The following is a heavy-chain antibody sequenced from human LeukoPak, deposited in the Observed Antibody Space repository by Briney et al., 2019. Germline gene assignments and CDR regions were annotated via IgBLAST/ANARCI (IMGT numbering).Heavy chain of an antibody. CDR3: ARVLLPIAWYSSGWYDAFDI. J-gene: IGHJ3*02. V-gene: IGHV4-39*07. CDR2: IYYSGST. D-gene: IGHD6-19*01. Sequence: SETLSLTCTVSGGSISSSSYYWGWIRQPPGKGLEWIGSIYYSGSTYYNPSLKSRVTISVDTSKNQFSLKLSSVTAADTAVYYCARVLLPIAWYSSGWYDAFDIWGQGTMVTVSS. CDR1: GGSISSSSYY.